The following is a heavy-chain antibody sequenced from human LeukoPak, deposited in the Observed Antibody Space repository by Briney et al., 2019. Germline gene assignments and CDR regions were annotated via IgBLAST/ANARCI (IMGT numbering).Heavy chain of an antibody. Sequence: PGGSLRLSCAASGFTFTDAWMNWFRQAPGKGLEWVGRIKVAGGTTDYPPTVTERFTISRDISKNVVYLQMNSLESEAPAVYYCTADLPSFYGDYAIDSWGQGTLVTVSS. D-gene: IGHD4-17*01. CDR2: IKVAGGTT. CDR1: GFTFTDAW. J-gene: IGHJ4*02. V-gene: IGHV3-15*01. CDR3: TADLPSFYGDYAIDS.